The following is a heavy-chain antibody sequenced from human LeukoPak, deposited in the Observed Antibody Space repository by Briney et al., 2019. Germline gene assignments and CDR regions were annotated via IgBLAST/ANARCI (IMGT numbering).Heavy chain of an antibody. CDR3: GRGCSGGSCYYYYAMDV. CDR1: GGSISSYY. CDR2: IYYSGST. V-gene: IGHV4-39*07. D-gene: IGHD2-15*01. Sequence: SETLSLTCTVSGGSISSYYWGWIRQPPGKGLEWIGSIYYSGSTYYNPSLKSRVTISVDTSKNQFSLKLTSVTAADTAVYYCGRGCSGGSCYYYYAMDVWGPGTTVTVSS. J-gene: IGHJ6*02.